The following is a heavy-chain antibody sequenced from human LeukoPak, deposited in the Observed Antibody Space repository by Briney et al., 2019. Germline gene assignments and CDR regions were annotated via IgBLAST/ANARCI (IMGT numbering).Heavy chain of an antibody. CDR3: AKDDRWSIDIVVVPAAFSPAFDI. CDR2: IYHSGST. V-gene: IGHV4-4*02. J-gene: IGHJ3*02. D-gene: IGHD2-2*01. CDR1: GGSISSSNW. Sequence: SGTLSLTCAVSGGSISSSNWWSWVRQPPGKGLEWIGEIYHSGSTNYNPSLKSRVTISVDKSKNQFSLKLSSVTAADTAVYYCAKDDRWSIDIVVVPAAFSPAFDIWGQGTMVTVSS.